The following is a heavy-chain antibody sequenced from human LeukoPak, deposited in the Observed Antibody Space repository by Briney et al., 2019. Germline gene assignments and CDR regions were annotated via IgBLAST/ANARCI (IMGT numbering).Heavy chain of an antibody. CDR2: ISWNSGSI. J-gene: IGHJ4*02. Sequence: PGRSLRLSCAASGFTFDDYAMHWVRQAPGKGLEWVSGISWNSGSIGYADSVKGRFTISRDNAKNSLYLQMNSLRAEDTALYYCARALELGNYFDYWGQGTLVTVSS. CDR1: GFTFDDYA. V-gene: IGHV3-9*01. CDR3: ARALELGNYFDY. D-gene: IGHD1-26*01.